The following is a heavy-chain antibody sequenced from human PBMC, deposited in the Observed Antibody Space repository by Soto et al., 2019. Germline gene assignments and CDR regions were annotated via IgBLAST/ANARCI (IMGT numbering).Heavy chain of an antibody. CDR3: ARGVGGSYYYYYGMDV. CDR2: IRSSSSDI. CDR1: GFTFSSYS. Sequence: EVQLVESGGGLVKPGGSLRLSCAASGFTFSSYSMNWVRQAPGKGLEWVSSIRSSSSDIYYADSVKGRFTISRENAKNSLYLQMNSLRAEDTAVYYCARGVGGSYYYYYGMDVWGQGTTVTVSS. D-gene: IGHD1-26*01. V-gene: IGHV3-21*01. J-gene: IGHJ6*02.